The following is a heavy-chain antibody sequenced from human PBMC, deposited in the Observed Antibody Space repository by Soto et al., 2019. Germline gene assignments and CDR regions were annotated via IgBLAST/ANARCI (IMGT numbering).Heavy chain of an antibody. CDR2: IYHSGST. Sequence: PSETLSLTCAVSGYSISSSYYWGWIRQPPEKGLEWIGRIYHSGSTYSNPSLKSRATISVDTSKKQFSLKLSSVTAADTAGYYWAGVGEAAAEDWFDPWGQGTLVTVSS. CDR3: AGVGEAAAEDWFDP. J-gene: IGHJ5*01. V-gene: IGHV4-38-2*01. CDR1: GYSISSSYY. D-gene: IGHD6-25*01.